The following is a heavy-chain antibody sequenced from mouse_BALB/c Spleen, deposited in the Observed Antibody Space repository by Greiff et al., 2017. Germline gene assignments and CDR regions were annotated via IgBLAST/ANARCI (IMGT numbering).Heavy chain of an antibody. CDR1: GYSITSDYA. CDR2: ISYSGST. V-gene: IGHV3-2*02. Sequence: EVHLVESGPGLVKPSQSLSLTCTVTGYSITSDYAWNWIRQFPGNKLEWMGYISYSGSTSYNPSLKSRISITRDTSKNQFFLQLNSVTTEDTATYYCAITGIAMDYWGQGTSVTVSS. CDR3: AITGIAMDY. D-gene: IGHD4-1*01. J-gene: IGHJ4*01.